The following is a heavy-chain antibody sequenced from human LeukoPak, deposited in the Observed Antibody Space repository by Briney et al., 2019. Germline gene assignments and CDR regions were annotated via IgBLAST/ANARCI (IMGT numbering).Heavy chain of an antibody. CDR1: GFTFSSYA. V-gene: IGHV3-23*01. Sequence: GGSLRLSCAASGFTFSSYAMSWVRQAPGKGLEWVSAISGSGGGTYYADSVKGRFTISRDNSKNTLYLQMNSLRAEDTAVYYCAKGDGEAMIVVVTPFDYRGQGTLVTVSS. CDR2: ISGSGGGT. J-gene: IGHJ4*02. D-gene: IGHD3-22*01. CDR3: AKGDGEAMIVVVTPFDY.